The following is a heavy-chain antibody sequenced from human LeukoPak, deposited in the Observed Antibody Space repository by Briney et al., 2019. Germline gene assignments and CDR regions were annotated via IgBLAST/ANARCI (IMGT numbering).Heavy chain of an antibody. CDR2: IKRDGSQK. CDR1: GFSFSSNW. D-gene: IGHD3-3*01. V-gene: IGHV3-7*03. CDR3: AKDNYYDFWSGYYRWPYYFDY. J-gene: IGHJ4*02. Sequence: GGSLRLSCAAPGFSFSSNWMGWVRQAPGKGLEWVAHIKRDGSQKYYLDSVKGRFTISRDNAKNSLYPQMNSLRAEDTAVYYCAKDNYYDFWSGYYRWPYYFDYWGQGTLVTVSS.